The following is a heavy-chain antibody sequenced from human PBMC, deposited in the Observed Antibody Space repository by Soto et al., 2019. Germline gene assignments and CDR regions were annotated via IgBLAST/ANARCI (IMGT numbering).Heavy chain of an antibody. CDR3: ARGLRASFGVRLSYYYYGMDV. Sequence: SETLSLTCTVYGGSFSDYYWSWIRQPPGKGLECIGEISHSGSTNYNPSLKSRVTISVDTSKNQFSLKLSSVTAADTAVYYCARGLRASFGVRLSYYYYGMDVWGQGTTVTVSS. J-gene: IGHJ6*02. D-gene: IGHD3-10*01. V-gene: IGHV4-34*01. CDR2: ISHSGST. CDR1: GGSFSDYY.